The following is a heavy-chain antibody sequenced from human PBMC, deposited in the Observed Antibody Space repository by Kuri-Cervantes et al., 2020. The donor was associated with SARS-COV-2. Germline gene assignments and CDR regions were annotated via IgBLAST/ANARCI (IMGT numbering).Heavy chain of an antibody. J-gene: IGHJ6*03. CDR3: TRVHKAGATYYYYYMDV. CDR2: ISSSSSYI. CDR1: GFTFSSYS. Sequence: GSLKISCAASGFTFSSYSMNWVRQAPGKGLEWVSSISSSSSYIYYADSVKGRFTISRDNAKNSLYLQMNSLRAEDTAVYYCTRVHKAGATYYYYYMDVWGKGTTVTVSS. V-gene: IGHV3-21*01. D-gene: IGHD1-26*01.